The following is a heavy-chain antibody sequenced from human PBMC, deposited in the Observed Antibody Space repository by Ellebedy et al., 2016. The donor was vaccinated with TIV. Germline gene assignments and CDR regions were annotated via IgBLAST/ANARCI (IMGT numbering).Heavy chain of an antibody. CDR2: IIPIFGTA. Sequence: ASVKVSCXASGGTFSSYAISWVRQAPGQGLEWMGGIIPIFGTANYAQKFQGRVTITADESTSTAYMELSSLRSEDTAVYYCARTRSVNYETSGYWYRPLDLWGQGTLVTVSS. CDR3: ARTRSVNYETSGYWYRPLDL. V-gene: IGHV1-69*13. J-gene: IGHJ4*02. D-gene: IGHD3-22*01. CDR1: GGTFSSYA.